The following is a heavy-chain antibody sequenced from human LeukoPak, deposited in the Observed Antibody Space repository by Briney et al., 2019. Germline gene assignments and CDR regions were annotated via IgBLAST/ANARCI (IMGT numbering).Heavy chain of an antibody. J-gene: IGHJ4*02. Sequence: ASVKVSCTASGYTFTSYGISWVRQAPGQGLEWMGWISAYNGNTNYAQKLQGRVTITTDTSTSTAYMELRSLRSDDTAVYYCARGITFGGPTKYWGQGTLVTVSS. D-gene: IGHD3-16*01. V-gene: IGHV1-18*01. CDR2: ISAYNGNT. CDR3: ARGITFGGPTKY. CDR1: GYTFTSYG.